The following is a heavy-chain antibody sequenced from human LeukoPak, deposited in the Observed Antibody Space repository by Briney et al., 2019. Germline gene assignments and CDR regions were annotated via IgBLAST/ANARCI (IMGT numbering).Heavy chain of an antibody. V-gene: IGHV3-7*04. CDR1: RFTFSTYW. J-gene: IGHJ4*02. Sequence: GGSLRLSCSASRFTFSTYWMSWVRQAPGKGLEWVANIKEDGSEKNYADSVKGRFTISRDNAKNSLYLQMNSLRAEDTAVYYCARGYTCGYWGQGTLVIVSS. CDR2: IKEDGSEK. CDR3: ARGYTCGY. D-gene: IGHD5-18*01.